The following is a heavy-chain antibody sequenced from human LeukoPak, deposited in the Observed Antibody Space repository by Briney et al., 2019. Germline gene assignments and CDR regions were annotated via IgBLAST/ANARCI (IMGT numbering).Heavy chain of an antibody. CDR2: IYYSGST. J-gene: IGHJ6*03. CDR3: ARVYGSGSSGIYYYYYYMDV. CDR1: GGSISSYY. Sequence: PSETLSLTCTVSGGSISSYYWSWIRQPPGKGLEWIGYIYYSGSTNYNPSLKSRVTISVDTSKNQFSLKLSSVTAADTAVYYCARVYGSGSSGIYYYYYYMDVWGKGTTVTISS. D-gene: IGHD3-10*01. V-gene: IGHV4-59*01.